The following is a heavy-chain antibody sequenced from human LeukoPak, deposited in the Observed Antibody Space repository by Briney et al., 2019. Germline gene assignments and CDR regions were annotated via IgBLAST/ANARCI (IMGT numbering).Heavy chain of an antibody. CDR3: ARALGKNWFDP. J-gene: IGHJ5*02. CDR1: GDSVSSNRAV. V-gene: IGHV6-1*01. Sequence: SQTLSLTCAISGDSVSSNRAVWNWIRQSPSRGLEWLGRTYFRAKWYNDYAVSVKSRITINPDTSKNQFSLQLNSVTPEDTAVYYCARALGKNWFDPWGQGTLVTVSS. D-gene: IGHD3-16*01. CDR2: TYFRAKWYN.